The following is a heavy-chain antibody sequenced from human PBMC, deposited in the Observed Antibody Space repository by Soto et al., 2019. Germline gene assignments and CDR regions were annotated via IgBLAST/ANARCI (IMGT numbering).Heavy chain of an antibody. CDR3: TRWAPGYGDYDTNN. D-gene: IGHD4-17*01. V-gene: IGHV1-8*01. J-gene: IGHJ4*02. Sequence: QVQLVQSGAEVKKPGASVKVSCKASGYTFTSYDINWVRQATGQGLEWMGWMNPNSGNTGYAQKFQGRVTMTRNTSISTAYMELNSLKIEDTAVYYCTRWAPGYGDYDTNNWGQGALVTVSS. CDR1: GYTFTSYD. CDR2: MNPNSGNT.